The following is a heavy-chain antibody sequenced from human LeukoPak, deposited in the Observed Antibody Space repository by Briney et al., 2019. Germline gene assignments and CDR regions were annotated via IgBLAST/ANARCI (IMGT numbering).Heavy chain of an antibody. V-gene: IGHV3-48*03. Sequence: PGGSLRLSCAASGFTFSSYEMNWVRQAPGKGLEWVSYISSSGSTIYYADSVKGRFTISRDNAKNSLYLQMNSLRAEDTAVYYCARDSSSGWIDYWGQGTLVTVSS. D-gene: IGHD6-19*01. CDR2: ISSSGSTI. CDR1: GFTFSSYE. CDR3: ARDSSSGWIDY. J-gene: IGHJ4*02.